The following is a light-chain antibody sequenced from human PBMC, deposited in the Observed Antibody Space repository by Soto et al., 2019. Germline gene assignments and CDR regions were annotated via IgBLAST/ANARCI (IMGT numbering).Light chain of an antibody. Sequence: DIQMTQSPSSVSASIGDTVTITCRASQDISTLLAWYQQKPGKAPKLLIYGASTLESGVPSRFSGRGSGTDFTLTISSLQPEDFATYFCQQGDSFPLTFGGGTKVEIK. CDR2: GAS. J-gene: IGKJ4*01. CDR3: QQGDSFPLT. V-gene: IGKV1D-12*01. CDR1: QDISTL.